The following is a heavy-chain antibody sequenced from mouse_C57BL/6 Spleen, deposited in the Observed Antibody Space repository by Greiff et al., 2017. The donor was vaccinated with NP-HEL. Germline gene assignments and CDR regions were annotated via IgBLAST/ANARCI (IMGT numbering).Heavy chain of an antibody. Sequence: EVQLQQSGPELVKPGASVKIPCKASGYTFTDYNMDWVKQSHGKSLEWIGDINPNNGGTIYNQKCKGKATLTVAKSSSTAYMELRSLTSEDTAVYYCARRNYYGFAYWGQGTLVTVSA. CDR1: GYTFTDYN. CDR2: INPNNGGT. D-gene: IGHD1-1*01. CDR3: ARRNYYGFAY. V-gene: IGHV1-18*01. J-gene: IGHJ3*01.